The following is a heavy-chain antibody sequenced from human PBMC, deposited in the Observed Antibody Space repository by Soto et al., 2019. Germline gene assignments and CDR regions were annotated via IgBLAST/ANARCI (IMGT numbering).Heavy chain of an antibody. CDR2: ILEDTSVT. V-gene: IGHV3-48*01. J-gene: IGHJ6*02. Sequence: GGSLRLSCTAFGLTLSTSIMTWVRQAPGRGLEWISYILEDTSVTAYAPSVKGRYTNSRDKAQNTLYLQMNSLRAEDTAVYYCAKEGPGQDIVVVLAADQKKGDYYYYYGMDVWGQGTTVTVSS. D-gene: IGHD2-2*01. CDR1: GLTLSTSI. CDR3: AKEGPGQDIVVVLAADQKKGDYYYYYGMDV.